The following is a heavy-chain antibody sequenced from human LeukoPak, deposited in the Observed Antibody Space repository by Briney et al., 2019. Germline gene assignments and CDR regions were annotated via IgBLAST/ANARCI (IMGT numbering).Heavy chain of an antibody. Sequence: SETLSLTCTVSGGSISSYYWSWIRQPPGKGLEWIGYIYYSGSTNYNPSLKSRVTISVGTSKNQFSLKLSSVTAADTAVYYCARDRDGDYGVRAFDIWGQGTMVTVSS. CDR2: IYYSGST. J-gene: IGHJ3*02. CDR3: ARDRDGDYGVRAFDI. D-gene: IGHD4-17*01. V-gene: IGHV4-59*01. CDR1: GGSISSYY.